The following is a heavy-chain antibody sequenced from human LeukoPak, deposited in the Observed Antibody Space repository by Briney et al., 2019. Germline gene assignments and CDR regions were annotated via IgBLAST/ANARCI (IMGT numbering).Heavy chain of an antibody. D-gene: IGHD2-2*01. V-gene: IGHV1-2*02. CDR3: ARGTGGIVVVPAAPLDY. Sequence: GASVKVSCKASGYTFSGYYIHWVRQAPGQGLEWMGWINPNSGGTNYAQKFQGRVTKTRDTSISTAYMELSRLRSDDTAVYYCARGTGGIVVVPAAPLDYWGQGTQVTVSS. J-gene: IGHJ4*02. CDR2: INPNSGGT. CDR1: GYTFSGYY.